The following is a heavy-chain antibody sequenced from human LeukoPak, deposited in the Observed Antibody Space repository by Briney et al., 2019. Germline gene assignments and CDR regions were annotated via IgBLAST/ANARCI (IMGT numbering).Heavy chain of an antibody. CDR2: ISYDGSNK. Sequence: GGSLRLSCAASGFTFSSYAMHWVRQAPGKGLAWVAVISYDGSNKYYADSVKGRFTISRDNSKNTLYLQMNSLRAEDTAVYYCARDRLYYYGSGSGMDVWGQGTTVTVSS. CDR3: ARDRLYYYGSGSGMDV. V-gene: IGHV3-30-3*01. J-gene: IGHJ6*02. CDR1: GFTFSSYA. D-gene: IGHD3-10*01.